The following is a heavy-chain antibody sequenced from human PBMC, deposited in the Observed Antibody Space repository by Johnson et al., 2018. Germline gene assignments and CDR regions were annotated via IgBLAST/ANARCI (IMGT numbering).Heavy chain of an antibody. CDR3: VYYRDTRNYRADD. CDR1: GFTFSDAW. CDR2: IKSKGSGGKT. D-gene: IGHD3-16*02. V-gene: IGHV3-15*07. Sequence: EVQLVESGGGLVEXGGSXRLXCAASGFTFSDAWMKWVRQAPGKGLECVGRIKSKGSGGKTDHATPVKGRFTISRDDSKTTLYLQMNSLKSEDTAVYYCVYYRDTRNYRADDWGQGTLVTVSS. J-gene: IGHJ4*02.